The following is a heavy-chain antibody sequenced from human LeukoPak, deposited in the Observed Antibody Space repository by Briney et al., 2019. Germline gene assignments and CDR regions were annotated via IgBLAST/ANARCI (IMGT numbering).Heavy chain of an antibody. J-gene: IGHJ3*02. CDR3: ARERMTGDAFDI. CDR2: IYTSGST. D-gene: IGHD2-8*01. Sequence: PSETLSLTCTVSGGSISSGSYYRSWIRQPAGKGLEWIGRIYTSGSTNYNPSLKSRVTISVDTSKNQFSLKLSSVTAADTAVYYCARERMTGDAFDIWGQGTMVTVSS. CDR1: GGSISSGSYY. V-gene: IGHV4-61*02.